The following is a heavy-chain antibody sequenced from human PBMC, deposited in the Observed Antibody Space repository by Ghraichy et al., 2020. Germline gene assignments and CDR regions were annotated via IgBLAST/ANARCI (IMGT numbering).Heavy chain of an antibody. D-gene: IGHD2-2*01. J-gene: IGHJ6*04. CDR3: AKSHPQGYCSSTSCYWAPSGMDV. Sequence: GGSLRLSCAASGFTFSSYAMSWVRQAPGKGLGWVSAISGSGGSTYYADSVKGRFTISRDNSKNTLYLQMNSLRAEDTAVYYCAKSHPQGYCSSTSCYWAPSGMDVWGKGTTVTVSS. CDR2: ISGSGGST. CDR1: GFTFSSYA. V-gene: IGHV3-23*01.